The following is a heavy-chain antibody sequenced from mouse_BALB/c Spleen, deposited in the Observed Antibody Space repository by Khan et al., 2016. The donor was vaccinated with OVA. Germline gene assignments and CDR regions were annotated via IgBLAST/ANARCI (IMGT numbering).Heavy chain of an antibody. J-gene: IGHJ4*01. V-gene: IGHV9-3-1*01. CDR3: ARPPYFSYALDH. CDR2: INTYTGEP. Sequence: QVQLQQSGPELKKPGETVKLSCKASGYTFTNYGMNWVKQSPGKALKWMGWINTYTGEPTYADDFKGRFAFSLETSASTAYLQINKLKNEDTATYFCARPPYFSYALDHWGQGTSVTVSS. D-gene: IGHD2-10*01. CDR1: GYTFTNYG.